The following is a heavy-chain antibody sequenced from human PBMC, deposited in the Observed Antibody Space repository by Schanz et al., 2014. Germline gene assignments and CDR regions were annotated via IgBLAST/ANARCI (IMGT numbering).Heavy chain of an antibody. J-gene: IGHJ6*04. CDR1: GFNFNTYA. V-gene: IGHV3-23*01. Sequence: EVQLLESGGGLVQPGGSLRLACAASGFNFNTYAMSWVRQAPGKGLEWVSGLTEGGGGTYYTDAVKGRFTISRDNYKNTLYLQMNSLSAEDTAVYFCARDLSSLIQGDVWGKGTTVTVSS. D-gene: IGHD2-2*01. CDR2: LTEGGGGT. CDR3: ARDLSSLIQGDV.